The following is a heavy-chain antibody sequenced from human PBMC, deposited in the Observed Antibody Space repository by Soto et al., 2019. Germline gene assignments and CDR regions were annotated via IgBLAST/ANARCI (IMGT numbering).Heavy chain of an antibody. CDR1: GDSVSSNSAA. Sequence: SQTLSLTCAISGDSVSSNSAAWNWIRQSPSRGLEWLGRTYYRSKWYNDYAVSVKSRITINPDTSKNQFSLQLNSVTPEDTAVYYCAISYCSGGSCYSDYYGMDVWGQGTTVTVSS. D-gene: IGHD2-15*01. V-gene: IGHV6-1*01. CDR3: AISYCSGGSCYSDYYGMDV. CDR2: TYYRSKWYN. J-gene: IGHJ6*02.